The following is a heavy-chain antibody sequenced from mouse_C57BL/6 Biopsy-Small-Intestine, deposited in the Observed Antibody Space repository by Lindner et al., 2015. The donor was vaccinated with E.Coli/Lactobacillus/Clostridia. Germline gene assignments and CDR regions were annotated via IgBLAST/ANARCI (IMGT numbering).Heavy chain of an antibody. V-gene: IGHV1-19*01. CDR3: AREIELVGSSFDY. CDR1: GYTFTNFY. Sequence: SVKVSCKASGYTFTNFYMHWVRQAPGQGLEWMGFINTAAGSTSYAQKFQGRVTMTRDTSTSTVYMELYSLRSGDTAFYYCAREIELVGSSFDYWGQGTLVTVSS. CDR2: INTAAGST. D-gene: IGHD1-3*01. J-gene: IGHJ4*01.